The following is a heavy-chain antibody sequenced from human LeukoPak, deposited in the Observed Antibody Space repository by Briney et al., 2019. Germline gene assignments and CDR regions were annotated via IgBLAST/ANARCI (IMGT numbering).Heavy chain of an antibody. Sequence: ASVKVSCKASGYTFTGYYMHWVRQAPGQGLEWMGWINPNSGGTNYAQKFQGRVTMTRDTSISTAYMELSRLRSDDTAVYCCARDADTAMALGAFDIWGQGTMVTVSS. J-gene: IGHJ3*02. CDR2: INPNSGGT. CDR1: GYTFTGYY. V-gene: IGHV1-2*02. CDR3: ARDADTAMALGAFDI. D-gene: IGHD5-18*01.